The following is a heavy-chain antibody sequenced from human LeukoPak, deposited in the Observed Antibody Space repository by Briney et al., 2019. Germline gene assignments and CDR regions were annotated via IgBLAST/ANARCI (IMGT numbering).Heavy chain of an antibody. D-gene: IGHD3-3*01. V-gene: IGHV1-24*01. J-gene: IGHJ5*02. Sequence: ASVKVSCKVSGYTLTELSMHWVRQAPGKGLEWMGGFDPEDGETIYAQKFQGRVTMTEDTSTDTAYMEQSSLRSEDTAVYYCATMDYDFWSGYYKDRNNWFDPWGQGTLVTVSS. CDR2: FDPEDGET. CDR3: ATMDYDFWSGYYKDRNNWFDP. CDR1: GYTLTELS.